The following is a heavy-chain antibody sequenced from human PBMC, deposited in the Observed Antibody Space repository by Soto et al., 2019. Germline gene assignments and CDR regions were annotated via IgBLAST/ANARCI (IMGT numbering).Heavy chain of an antibody. D-gene: IGHD3-22*01. CDR2: MNPNSGST. Sequence: QVQLVQSGAEVKKPGASVKVSCKASGYTFTSYDINWVRQATGQGPEWMGWMNPNSGSTGYAQKFQGRVTMTRNTSIRTAYMELSSLRSEDTAVYYCARAYYYDSSNINWFDPWGQGTLVTGSS. CDR3: ARAYYYDSSNINWFDP. CDR1: GYTFTSYD. J-gene: IGHJ5*02. V-gene: IGHV1-8*01.